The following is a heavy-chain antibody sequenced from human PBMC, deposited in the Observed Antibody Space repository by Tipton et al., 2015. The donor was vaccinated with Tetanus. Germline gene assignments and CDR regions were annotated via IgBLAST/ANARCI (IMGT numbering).Heavy chain of an antibody. D-gene: IGHD3-22*01. CDR2: MNPNSGNA. CDR1: GYTFTSYD. J-gene: IGHJ4*02. V-gene: IGHV1-8*01. CDR3: ARRVYDSEETRIDY. Sequence: QSGPEVKKPGASVKVSCKASGYTFTSYDINWVRQATGQGLEWMGWMNPNSGNAGYAQKFQGRVTMTRNTSISTAYMELSSLRSEDTAVYYCARRVYDSEETRIDYWGQGTLVTVSS.